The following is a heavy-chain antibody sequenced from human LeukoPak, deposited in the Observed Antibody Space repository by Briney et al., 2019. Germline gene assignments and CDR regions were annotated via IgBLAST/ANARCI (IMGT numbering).Heavy chain of an antibody. CDR1: GGSISSYY. J-gene: IGHJ5*02. CDR3: AMVRGPYRWFDP. Sequence: PSDTLSLTCTVSGGSISSYYSSWTRQPPGKGREWIGYIYYSGSTNYNPSLKSRVTISVDTSKNQFSLKLSSVTAADTAVYYCAMVRGPYRWFDPWGQGTLVTVSS. D-gene: IGHD3-10*01. V-gene: IGHV4-59*07. CDR2: IYYSGST.